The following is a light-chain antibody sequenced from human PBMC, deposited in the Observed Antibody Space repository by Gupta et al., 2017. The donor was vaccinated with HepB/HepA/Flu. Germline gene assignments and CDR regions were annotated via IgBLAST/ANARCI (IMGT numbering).Light chain of an antibody. V-gene: IGLV7-43*01. J-gene: IGLJ1*01. Sequence: QTVVTQEPSLTVSPGGTVTLTCTSSSGAVTSGHYANWVQQKHGQARRGLMYSTSSKYSWNPARGSASLLGGNAALQMSGVQPDDEADDYCLISNGGIEVVFGTGTKVTVL. CDR3: LISNGGIEVV. CDR2: STS. CDR1: SGAVTSGHY.